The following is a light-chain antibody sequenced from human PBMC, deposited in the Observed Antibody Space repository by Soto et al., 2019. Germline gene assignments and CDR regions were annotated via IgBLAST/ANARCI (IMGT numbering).Light chain of an antibody. CDR1: SSNIGSNT. CDR3: AAWDDSRNGND. V-gene: IGLV1-44*01. J-gene: IGLJ1*01. Sequence: QSVLTQPPSASGTPGQRVTISCSGSSSNIGSNTVNWYQQLPGTAPKLLIYSNNQRPSGVPDRFSGSKSGTSASLAISGLQSEDEADYYCAAWDDSRNGNDFGTGTKVTVL. CDR2: SNN.